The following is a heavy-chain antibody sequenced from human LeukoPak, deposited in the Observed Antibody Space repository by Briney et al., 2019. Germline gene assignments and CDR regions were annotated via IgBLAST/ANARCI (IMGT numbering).Heavy chain of an antibody. CDR2: MNPNSGKT. V-gene: IGHV1-8*01. J-gene: IGHJ3*02. CDR1: GFTFASHD. D-gene: IGHD6-13*01. Sequence: ASVKVSCKASGFTFASHDYNWVRQATGQGLEWMGWMNPNSGKTGYAQKFQGRVTMTRDTSISTAYMELSSLSSEDTAVYYCARGARGAAAADDPFDIWGQGTMVTVSS. CDR3: ARGARGAAAADDPFDI.